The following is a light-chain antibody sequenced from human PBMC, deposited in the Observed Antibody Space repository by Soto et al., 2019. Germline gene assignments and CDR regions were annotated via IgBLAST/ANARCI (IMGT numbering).Light chain of an antibody. CDR1: QGISSY. J-gene: IGKJ1*01. Sequence: AIRMTQSPSSFSASTGDRVTITCRASQGISSYLAWYQQKPGKAPKLLIYAASTLQSGVPSRFSGSGSETDFTLTISCLQSEDFATYYCQQYYSYPRTFGQGTKVEIK. V-gene: IGKV1-8*01. CDR3: QQYYSYPRT. CDR2: AAS.